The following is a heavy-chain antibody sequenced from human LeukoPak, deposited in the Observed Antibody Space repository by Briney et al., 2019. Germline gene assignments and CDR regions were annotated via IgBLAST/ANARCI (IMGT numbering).Heavy chain of an antibody. CDR2: VDHTGST. Sequence: SETLSLTCSVSDDSITMYYWTWIRQPPGKGLEWIGYVDHTGSTNFNPSLNGRVSISRDTTNNLFSLRLRSVTAADTAVYFCARGRVSSSTLYNTYFHFFFMDVWGKGTTVTVSS. V-gene: IGHV4-59*01. CDR1: DDSITMYY. J-gene: IGHJ6*03. CDR3: ARGRVSSSTLYNTYFHFFFMDV. D-gene: IGHD1-1*01.